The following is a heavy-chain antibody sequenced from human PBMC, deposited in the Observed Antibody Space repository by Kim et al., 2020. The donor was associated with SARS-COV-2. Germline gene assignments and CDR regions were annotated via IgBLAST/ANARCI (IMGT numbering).Heavy chain of an antibody. CDR3: ARDVRAYSSGWYAVVTATPQLDY. D-gene: IGHD6-19*01. CDR1: GYTFTSYG. Sequence: ASVKVSCKASGYTFTSYGISWVRQAPGQGLEWMGWISAYNGNTNYAQKLQGRVTMTTDTSTSTAYMELRSLRSDDTAVYYCARDVRAYSSGWYAVVTATPQLDYWGQGTLVTVSS. V-gene: IGHV1-18*01. J-gene: IGHJ4*02. CDR2: ISAYNGNT.